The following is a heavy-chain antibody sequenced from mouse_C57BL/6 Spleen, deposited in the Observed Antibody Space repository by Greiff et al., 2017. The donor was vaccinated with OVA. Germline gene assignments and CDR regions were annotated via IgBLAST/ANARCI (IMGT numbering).Heavy chain of an antibody. CDR1: GYTFTSYW. D-gene: IGHD1-1*01. V-gene: IGHV1-59*01. J-gene: IGHJ3*01. CDR3: ARGGDYYGSSYSWFAY. CDR2: IDPSDSYT. Sequence: VQLQQPGAELVRPGTSVKLSCKASGYTFTSYWMHWVKQRPGQGLEWIGVIDPSDSYTNYNQKFKGKATLTVDTSSSTAYMQLSSLTSEDSAVYYCARGGDYYGSSYSWFAYWGQGTLVTVSA.